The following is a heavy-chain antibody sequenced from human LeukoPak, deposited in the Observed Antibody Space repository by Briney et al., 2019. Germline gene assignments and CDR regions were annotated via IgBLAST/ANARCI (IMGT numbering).Heavy chain of an antibody. D-gene: IGHD3-10*01. CDR3: ARDNGVESFDY. CDR2: VNGDVSIT. V-gene: IGHV3-74*03. Sequence: GGSLRLSCAASGFAFNNYWMHWVRQAPGKGLVWVSRVNGDVSITTYADSVKGRFTISRDNTKNTLYLQMNSLRAEDTAVYFCARDNGVESFDYWGQGTPVTVSS. CDR1: GFAFNNYW. J-gene: IGHJ4*02.